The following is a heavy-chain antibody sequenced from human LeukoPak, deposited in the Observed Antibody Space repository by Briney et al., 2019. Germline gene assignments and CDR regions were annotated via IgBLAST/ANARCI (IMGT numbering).Heavy chain of an antibody. CDR1: GGSFSGYY. Sequence: SETLSLTCAVYGGSFSGYYWSWIRQPPGKGLEWIGEINHSGSTNYNPSLKSRVTISVDTSKNQFSLKLSSVTAADTAVYYCARMPLARDAFDIWGQGTMVTVSS. D-gene: IGHD2-2*01. CDR3: ARMPLARDAFDI. CDR2: INHSGST. J-gene: IGHJ3*02. V-gene: IGHV4-34*01.